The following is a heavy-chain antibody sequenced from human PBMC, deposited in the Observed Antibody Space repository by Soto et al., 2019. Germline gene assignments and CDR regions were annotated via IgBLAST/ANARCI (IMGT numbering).Heavy chain of an antibody. Sequence: QITLKESGPTLVKPTQTLTLTCIFSGFSLSTNGVGVGWIRQPPGKALEWLALIFWDDDKRYSPSLKSRLTITKDTSKNQVVLTMTNMDPVDTATYYCARRRPLDYGDYVDAFDICGQGTVVTVSS. J-gene: IGHJ3*02. CDR2: IFWDDDK. CDR3: ARRRPLDYGDYVDAFDI. D-gene: IGHD4-17*01. V-gene: IGHV2-5*02. CDR1: GFSLSTNGVG.